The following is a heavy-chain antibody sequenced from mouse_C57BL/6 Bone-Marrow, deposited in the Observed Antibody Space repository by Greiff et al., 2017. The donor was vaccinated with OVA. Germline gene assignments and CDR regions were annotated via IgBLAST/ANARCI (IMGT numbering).Heavy chain of an antibody. CDR2: IHPNSGST. CDR1: GYTFTSYW. V-gene: IGHV1-64*01. CDR3: ARFTTVVGGYFDV. Sequence: VKLQQPGAELVKPGASVKLSCKASGYTFTSYWMHWVKQRPGQGLEWIGMIHPNSGSTNYNEKFKSKATLTVDKSSSTAYMQLSSLTSEDSAVYYCARFTTVVGGYFDVWGTGTTVTVSS. D-gene: IGHD1-1*01. J-gene: IGHJ1*03.